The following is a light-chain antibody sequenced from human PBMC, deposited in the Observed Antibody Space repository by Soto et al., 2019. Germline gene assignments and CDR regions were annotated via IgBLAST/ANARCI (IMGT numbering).Light chain of an antibody. J-gene: IGKJ2*01. CDR2: RAS. V-gene: IGKV3-15*01. CDR1: QSVSSN. Sequence: EIVMTQSPATLSVSPGETDNISCRASQSVSSNFAWYRQRPGQAPTLVIYRASTRATGIPARFSGSGSGTELTLTISGQQTEDFAVYYCQQYNKWPYTFGQGTKLEIK. CDR3: QQYNKWPYT.